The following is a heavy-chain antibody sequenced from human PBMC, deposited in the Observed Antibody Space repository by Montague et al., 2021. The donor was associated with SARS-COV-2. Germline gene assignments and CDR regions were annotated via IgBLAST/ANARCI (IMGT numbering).Heavy chain of an antibody. CDR1: GGSFTDYY. V-gene: IGHV4-34*01. D-gene: IGHD3-22*01. CDR2: INHRGTS. J-gene: IGHJ4*02. CDR3: ARGRQHFNMIVVVMTGGEYYFDY. Sequence: SETLSLTCAVYGGSFTDYYWSWVRQPPGKGLEWIGEINHRGTSNYNPSLKSRVSISVDTSKNQFSLYLGSVTAADTAVYYCARGRQHFNMIVVVMTGGEYYFDYWAQGTLLSVSS.